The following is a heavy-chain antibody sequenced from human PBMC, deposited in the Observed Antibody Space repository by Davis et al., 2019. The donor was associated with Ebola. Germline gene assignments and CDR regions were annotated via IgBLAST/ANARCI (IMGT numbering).Heavy chain of an antibody. D-gene: IGHD1-26*01. CDR1: GFTFSSYA. CDR2: ISYDGSNK. CDR3: AKVVGYPTIYYFDY. Sequence: PGGSLRLSCAASGFTFSSYAMHWVRQAPGKGLEWVAVISYDGSNKYYADSVKGRFTISRDNSKNTLYLQMNSLRAEDTAVYYCAKVVGYPTIYYFDYWGQGTLVTVSS. V-gene: IGHV3-30-3*01. J-gene: IGHJ4*02.